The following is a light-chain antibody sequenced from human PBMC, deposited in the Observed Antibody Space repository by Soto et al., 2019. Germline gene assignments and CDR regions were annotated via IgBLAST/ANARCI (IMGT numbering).Light chain of an antibody. Sequence: QSALAQPPSASGSTGQSVTISCTGTSSDVGAYNYVSWYQQHPGKAPKLVIYEVTERPSGVPERFSGSKSGSTASLTVSGLQAEDEALYYCASYAGNNNFVLFGGGTKVTVL. J-gene: IGLJ2*01. CDR3: ASYAGNNNFVL. CDR1: SSDVGAYNY. V-gene: IGLV2-8*01. CDR2: EVT.